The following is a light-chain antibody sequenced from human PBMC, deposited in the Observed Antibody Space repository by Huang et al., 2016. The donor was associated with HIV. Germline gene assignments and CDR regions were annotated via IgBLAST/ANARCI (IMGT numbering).Light chain of an antibody. Sequence: EVVLTQSPDTLSSSPGERVTFSCRASQSLSSSYIAWYQQRPGQAPRLLIYGASTRATDIPDRFSGSGSGTDFTLTINRLEPADFAMYYCQQYGTSPYTFGQGTNLEIK. V-gene: IGKV3-20*01. J-gene: IGKJ2*01. CDR1: QSLSSSY. CDR2: GAS. CDR3: QQYGTSPYT.